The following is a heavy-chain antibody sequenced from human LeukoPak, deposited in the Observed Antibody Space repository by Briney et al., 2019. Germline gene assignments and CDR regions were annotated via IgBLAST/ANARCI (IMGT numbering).Heavy chain of an antibody. Sequence: GESLRLSCAASGFTFSSYAMSWVRQAPGKGLEWVAGISGSGGTADYADSVEGRFTISRDNSKNTLFLQMNSLRAEDTAVYYCAKDMNYDCRINCYVKFDCWGQGTLVTVSS. CDR3: AKDMNYDCRINCYVKFDC. CDR2: ISGSGGTA. D-gene: IGHD3-22*01. CDR1: GFTFSSYA. J-gene: IGHJ4*02. V-gene: IGHV3-23*01.